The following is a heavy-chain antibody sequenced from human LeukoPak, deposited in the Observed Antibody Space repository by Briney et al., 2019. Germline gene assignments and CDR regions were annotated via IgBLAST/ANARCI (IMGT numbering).Heavy chain of an antibody. CDR2: IKQDGSEK. Sequence: GGSLRLSCAASGFTFSSYWMSWVRQAPGKGLEWVANIKQDGSEKYYVDSVKGRFTISRDNAKNSLYLQMNSLRAEDTAVYYCARDETGDTAMVNVDYWGQGTLVTVSS. J-gene: IGHJ4*02. D-gene: IGHD5-18*01. CDR3: ARDETGDTAMVNVDY. V-gene: IGHV3-7*01. CDR1: GFTFSSYW.